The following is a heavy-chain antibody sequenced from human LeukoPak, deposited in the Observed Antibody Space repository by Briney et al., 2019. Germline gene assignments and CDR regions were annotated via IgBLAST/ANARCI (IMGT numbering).Heavy chain of an antibody. V-gene: IGHV4-61*01. J-gene: IGHJ5*02. CDR2: IYYSGST. Sequence: SETLSLTCTVSGGSISSSSYYWGWIRQPPGKGLEWIGYIYYSGSTNYNPSLKSRVTISVDTSKNQFSLKLSSVTAADTAVYYCAREPVVPAATGFDPWGQGTLVTVSS. CDR3: AREPVVPAATGFDP. CDR1: GGSISSSSYY. D-gene: IGHD2-2*01.